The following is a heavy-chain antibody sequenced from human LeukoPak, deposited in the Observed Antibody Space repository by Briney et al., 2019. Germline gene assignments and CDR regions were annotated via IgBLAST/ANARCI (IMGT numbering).Heavy chain of an antibody. CDR3: TKDSQGSYDGFWYGTYGMDV. J-gene: IGHJ6*02. V-gene: IGHV3-23*05. CDR1: GFSFNTFA. D-gene: IGHD3-16*01. CDR2: ISDYP. Sequence: GGSLRLSCVASGFSFNTFALTWVRQAPGKGLEWVSTISDYPHYADSVRGRFAISRDNSRKTVFLQMNSLTPEDAATYYCTKDSQGSYDGFWYGTYGMDVWGQGTTVAVSS.